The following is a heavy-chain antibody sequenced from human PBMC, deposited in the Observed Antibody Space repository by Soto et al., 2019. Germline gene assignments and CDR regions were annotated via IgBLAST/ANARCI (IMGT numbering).Heavy chain of an antibody. D-gene: IGHD6-19*01. V-gene: IGHV1-8*01. CDR3: AKDGGSSGWLAGAFDM. CDR1: GYTFTSYD. Sequence: QVQLVQSGAEVKKPGASVKVSCKASGYTFTSYDINWVRQATGQGLEWMGWMNPNSGNTGYAQKFQGRVTMTRNTSISTAYMELSSLRSEDTAVYYCAKDGGSSGWLAGAFDMWGQGTMVTVSS. CDR2: MNPNSGNT. J-gene: IGHJ3*02.